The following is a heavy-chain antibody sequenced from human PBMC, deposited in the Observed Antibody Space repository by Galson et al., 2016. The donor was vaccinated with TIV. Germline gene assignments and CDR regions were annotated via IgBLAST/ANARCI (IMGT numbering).Heavy chain of an antibody. Sequence: SVKVSCKASGGTFSTYAVNWVRQAPGQGLEWMGWISGYNGKTYYAQKFQDRVTMTTDTSTNTAYMELRSLRSDDTAVYYCTRDRSIAAPRDMDVWGQGTTVTVSS. CDR2: ISGYNGKT. D-gene: IGHD6-6*01. CDR3: TRDRSIAAPRDMDV. V-gene: IGHV1-18*01. CDR1: GGTFSTYA. J-gene: IGHJ6*02.